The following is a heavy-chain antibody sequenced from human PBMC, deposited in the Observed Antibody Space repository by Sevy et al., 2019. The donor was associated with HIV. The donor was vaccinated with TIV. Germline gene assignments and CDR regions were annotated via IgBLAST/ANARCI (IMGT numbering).Heavy chain of an antibody. V-gene: IGHV3-30*04. CDR3: ARVSSSRYYYYGMDV. CDR2: ISYDGSNK. D-gene: IGHD6-6*01. Sequence: GGSLRLSRAASGFTFSSYAMHWVRQAPGKGLEWVAVISYDGSNKYYADSVKGRFTISRDNSKNTLYLQMNSLRAEDTAVYYCARVSSSRYYYYGMDVWGQGTTVTVSS. J-gene: IGHJ6*02. CDR1: GFTFSSYA.